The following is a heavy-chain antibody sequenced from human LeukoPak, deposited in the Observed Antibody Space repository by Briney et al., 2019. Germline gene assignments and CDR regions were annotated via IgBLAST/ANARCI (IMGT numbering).Heavy chain of an antibody. D-gene: IGHD3-16*02. CDR1: GVSISNFH. V-gene: IGHV4-59*08. CDR2: IHYSGTT. CDR3: ATAYYDYVWGSYRTPSSFDY. Sequence: KPSETLSLTCTVSGVSISNFHWNWVRQPPGEGLEWIGNIHYSGTTHYNPSLKSRVTISLDTSKNQFSLKLSSVTAADTAVYYCATAYYDYVWGSYRTPSSFDYWGQGTLVTVSS. J-gene: IGHJ4*02.